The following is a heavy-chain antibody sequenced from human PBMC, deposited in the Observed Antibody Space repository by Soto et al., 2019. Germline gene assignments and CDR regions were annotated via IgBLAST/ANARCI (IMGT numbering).Heavy chain of an antibody. D-gene: IGHD3-9*01. CDR1: GFTFSNYA. CDR2: ISGSGGST. J-gene: IGHJ4*02. Sequence: EVQLLESGGGLVQPGSSLSLSCAASGFTFSNYAMSWVRQTPGGGLEWVSSISGSGGSTFYADSVKGRFTISRDNPKSSLCLQMNSPRAADTAVYYCEKGRRDDTLTGFYLTYFDYWGRGTLVTVPS. CDR3: EKGRRDDTLTGFYLTYFDY. V-gene: IGHV3-23*01.